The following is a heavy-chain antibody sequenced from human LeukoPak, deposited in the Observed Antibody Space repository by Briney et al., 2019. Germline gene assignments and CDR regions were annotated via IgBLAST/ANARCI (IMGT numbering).Heavy chain of an antibody. CDR2: SNYGGST. V-gene: IGHV4-39*01. CDR1: GGSISSSTYY. CDR3: ASPSSSSSTYDY. Sequence: SETLCLTCTVSGGSISSSTYYWGCDRQPPGQGLEGIGSSNYGGSTYYNPSLKSRGTISVDTSKNQFSLKLSSVTAADTAVYYCASPSSSSSTYDYWGQGALVTVSS. D-gene: IGHD6-6*01. J-gene: IGHJ4*02.